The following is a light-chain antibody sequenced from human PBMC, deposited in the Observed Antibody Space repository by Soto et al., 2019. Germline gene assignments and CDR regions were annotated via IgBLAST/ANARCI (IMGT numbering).Light chain of an antibody. V-gene: IGLV2-14*01. CDR3: SSYTSSSPLV. Sequence: QSALPQPASVSGSPGQSITISCTGTSSDVGGYNYVSWYQQHPGKAPKLMIYEVSNRPSGVYNRFSGSKSGNTAALTISWLQAEDEADYYCSSYTSSSPLVFGGGTQLTVL. CDR2: EVS. J-gene: IGLJ3*02. CDR1: SSDVGGYNY.